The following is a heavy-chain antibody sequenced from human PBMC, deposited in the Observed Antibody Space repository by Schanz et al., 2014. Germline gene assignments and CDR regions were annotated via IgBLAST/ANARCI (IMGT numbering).Heavy chain of an antibody. CDR3: AKCIGWYGRCAFDI. V-gene: IGHV3-53*01. Sequence: VQLVESGGGVVQPGGSLRLSCAASGFTVSSNYMSWVRQAPGKGLEWVADIYSGGSTFYTDSVKGRFTISRDNSKNTLYLQMNSLIAEDTAVYYCAKCIGWYGRCAFDIWGQGTMVTVSS. CDR1: GFTVSSNY. D-gene: IGHD6-19*01. CDR2: IYSGGST. J-gene: IGHJ3*02.